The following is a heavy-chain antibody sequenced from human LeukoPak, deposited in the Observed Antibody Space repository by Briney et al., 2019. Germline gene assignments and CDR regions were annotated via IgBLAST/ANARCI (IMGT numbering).Heavy chain of an antibody. CDR2: ISSSGSTI. V-gene: IGHV3-48*03. CDR1: GFTFSSYE. D-gene: IGHD6-6*01. CDR3: ARDRGQLVGVDY. J-gene: IGHJ4*02. Sequence: GGSLRLSCAASGFTFSSYEMNWVRQAPGKGLEWVSYISSSGSTIYYADSVKGRFTISRDNAKNSLYLQMNSLRAEDTAVYYCARDRGQLVGVDYWGQGTLVTVSS.